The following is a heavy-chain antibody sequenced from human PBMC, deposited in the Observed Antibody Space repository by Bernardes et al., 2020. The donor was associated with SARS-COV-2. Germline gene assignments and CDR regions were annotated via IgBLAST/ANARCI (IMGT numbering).Heavy chain of an antibody. CDR1: GFPFSNCA. V-gene: IGHV3-30*09. D-gene: IGHD6-6*01. Sequence: GGSLRLSCAASGFPFSNCAMHWVRQPPGKGLEWVAIISYDGTTKYSSESVKGRFVISRDNSKNTVFLQINRLRDEDTAVYYCAKETDDSSSSWFDYWGHGTLVTVSS. CDR2: ISYDGTTK. J-gene: IGHJ4*01. CDR3: AKETDDSSSSWFDY.